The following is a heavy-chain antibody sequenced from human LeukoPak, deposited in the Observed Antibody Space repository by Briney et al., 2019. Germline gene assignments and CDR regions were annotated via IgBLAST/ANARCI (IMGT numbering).Heavy chain of an antibody. D-gene: IGHD3-10*01. CDR3: ARGGGVTMVRGYHFDY. Sequence: GGSLRLSCAASGFTFSSYSMNWVRQAPGKGLEWVSYISSSSSTIYYADSVKGRFTISRDNAKNSLYLQMNSLRAEDTAVYYCARGGGVTMVRGYHFDYWGQGTLVTVSS. CDR2: ISSSSSTI. J-gene: IGHJ4*02. V-gene: IGHV3-48*04. CDR1: GFTFSSYS.